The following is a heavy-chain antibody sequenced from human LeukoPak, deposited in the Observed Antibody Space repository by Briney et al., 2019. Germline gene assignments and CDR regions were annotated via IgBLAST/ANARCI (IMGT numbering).Heavy chain of an antibody. CDR2: IYYSGST. CDR3: ARQMPYYYGSGSYCFDY. CDR1: GGSISSSSYY. Sequence: SETLSLTCTVSGGSISSSSYYWGWIRQPPGKGLEWIGGIYYSGSTYYNPSLKSRVTISVDTSKNQFSLKLSSVTAADTAVYYCARQMPYYYGSGSYCFDYWGQGTLVTVSS. J-gene: IGHJ4*02. V-gene: IGHV4-39*01. D-gene: IGHD3-10*01.